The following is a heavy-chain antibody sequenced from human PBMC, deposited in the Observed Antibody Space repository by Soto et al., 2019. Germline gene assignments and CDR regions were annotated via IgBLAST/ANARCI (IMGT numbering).Heavy chain of an antibody. CDR1: GYTFAGHY. D-gene: IGHD1-26*01. V-gene: IGHV1-2*02. Sequence: ASVKVSCKASGYTFAGHYMHWVRQAPGQGLEWMGWINANSGDTNYAQKLQGRVTMTRDASISTAYMEVNRLTSDDTAVYYCVYGGARASLDYWGRGTLVTVSS. J-gene: IGHJ4*02. CDR2: INANSGDT. CDR3: VYGGARASLDY.